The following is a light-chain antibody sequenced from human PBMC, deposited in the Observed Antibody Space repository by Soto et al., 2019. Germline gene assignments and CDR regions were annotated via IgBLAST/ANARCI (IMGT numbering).Light chain of an antibody. J-gene: IGKJ2*01. Sequence: DIHMTQSPSSLSASVGDRVTITCRASQNINIYLHCYQQKPGAGPKLLSYAVTNLQSGVPSRFSGSGSGTAFSLTISDLQPEDFATYYYQHDFSAPFTFGQRTNLDIK. CDR1: QNINIY. CDR3: QHDFSAPFT. CDR2: AVT. V-gene: IGKV1-39*01.